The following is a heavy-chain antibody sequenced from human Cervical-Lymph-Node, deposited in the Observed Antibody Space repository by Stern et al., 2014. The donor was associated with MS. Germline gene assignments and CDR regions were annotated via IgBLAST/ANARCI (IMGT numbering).Heavy chain of an antibody. Sequence: QVQLQESGPGKVKPSETLSLTCSVSGGSISSYYCSWVRQPAGKGLEWIGRINTCGSTTSNPSLGSRLTRSVDTSKTQFSLKLKSVTAADTAVYYCARGVLGFGEFPYGMDVWGQGTTVTVSS. CDR2: INTCGST. V-gene: IGHV4-4*07. CDR3: ARGVLGFGEFPYGMDV. CDR1: GGSISSYY. J-gene: IGHJ6*02. D-gene: IGHD3-10*01.